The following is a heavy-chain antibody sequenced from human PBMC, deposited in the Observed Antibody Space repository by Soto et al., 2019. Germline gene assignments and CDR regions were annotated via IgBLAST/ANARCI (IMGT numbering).Heavy chain of an antibody. J-gene: IGHJ4*01. D-gene: IGHD3-22*01. Sequence: EVQLLESGGGLVQPGGSLRLSCAASGFTFSSYAMSWVRQAPGKGLEWVSAISGSGGSTYYADSVKGRFTISRDNSKNTLYLQMNSLRTADTAVYYCAKSDSSGPLGTFDYWGHGTLVTVSS. V-gene: IGHV3-23*01. CDR1: GFTFSSYA. CDR3: AKSDSSGPLGTFDY. CDR2: ISGSGGST.